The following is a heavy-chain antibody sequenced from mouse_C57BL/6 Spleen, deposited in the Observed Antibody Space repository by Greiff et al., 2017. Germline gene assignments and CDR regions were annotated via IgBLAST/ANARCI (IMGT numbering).Heavy chain of an antibody. CDR1: GYSFTSYY. V-gene: IGHV1-66*01. J-gene: IGHJ4*01. CDR2: IYPGSGNT. D-gene: IGHD1-1*01. CDR3: ARYYGRGFYAMDY. Sequence: VQLQESGPELVKPGASVKISCKASGYSFTSYYIHWVKQRPGQGLEWIGWIYPGSGNTKYNEKFKGKATLTADTSSSTAYMQLSSLTSEDSAVYYCARYYGRGFYAMDYWGQGTSVTVSS.